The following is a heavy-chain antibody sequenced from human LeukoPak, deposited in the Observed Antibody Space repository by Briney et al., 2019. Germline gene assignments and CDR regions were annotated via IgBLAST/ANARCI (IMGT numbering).Heavy chain of an antibody. Sequence: SETLSLTCAVYGGSFSGYYWSWIRQPPGKGLEWIGEINHSGSTNYNPSLKSRVTISVDTSKNQFSLKLSSVTAADTAVYYCARQRVVITFGGVIAHAGYDYWGQGTLVTVFS. V-gene: IGHV4-34*01. CDR3: ARQRVVITFGGVIAHAGYDY. CDR2: INHSGST. CDR1: GGSFSGYY. J-gene: IGHJ4*02. D-gene: IGHD3-16*02.